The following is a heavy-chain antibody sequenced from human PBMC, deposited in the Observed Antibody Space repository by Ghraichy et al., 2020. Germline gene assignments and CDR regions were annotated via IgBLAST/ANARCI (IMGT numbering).Heavy chain of an antibody. J-gene: IGHJ4*02. D-gene: IGHD6-13*01. CDR3: AKDRGGGSSSWYGYFDY. CDR1: GFTFSSYA. Sequence: ETLSLTCAASGFTFSSYAMSWVRQAPGKGLEWVSAISGSGGSTYYADSVKGRFTISRDNSKNTLYLQMNSLRAEDTAVYYCAKDRGGGSSSWYGYFDYWGQGTLVTVSS. V-gene: IGHV3-23*01. CDR2: ISGSGGST.